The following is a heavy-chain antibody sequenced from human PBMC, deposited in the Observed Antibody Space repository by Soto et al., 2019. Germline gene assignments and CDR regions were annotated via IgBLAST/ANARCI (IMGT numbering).Heavy chain of an antibody. D-gene: IGHD1-1*01. J-gene: IGHJ4*02. CDR3: VKGGDAYNADYYYFNY. V-gene: IGHV3-30*18. Sequence: GGSLRLSCAASGFTFSTYGMHWVRQAPGKGLEWVAVIGYDGSNKYYADSVKGRFTISRDNSKNTLYLQLNSLRAEDAAVYYCVKGGDAYNADYYYFNYWGQGTLVTVPQ. CDR2: IGYDGSNK. CDR1: GFTFSTYG.